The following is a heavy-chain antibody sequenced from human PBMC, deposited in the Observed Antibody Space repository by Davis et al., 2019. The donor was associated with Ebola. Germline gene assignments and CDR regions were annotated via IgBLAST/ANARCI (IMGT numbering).Heavy chain of an antibody. J-gene: IGHJ6*04. V-gene: IGHV3-23*01. CDR2: ISGSGGNT. CDR3: ARSGLSFGVVKYHYGMDV. CDR1: VITFSSYA. Sequence: GGSLRLSCADSVITFSSYAMTWVRQAPGKGLEWASAISGSGGNTYYADSVKGRFTISRDNSKKTMYLQMNSLRGEDTAVYYCARSGLSFGVVKYHYGMDVWGKGTTVTVSS. D-gene: IGHD3-3*01.